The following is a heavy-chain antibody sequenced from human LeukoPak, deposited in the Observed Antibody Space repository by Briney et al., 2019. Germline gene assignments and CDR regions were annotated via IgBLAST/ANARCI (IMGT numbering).Heavy chain of an antibody. CDR1: GGSISSSSYY. J-gene: IGHJ4*02. CDR2: IYYSGDT. CDR3: ARQGGSRLRYFDY. D-gene: IGHD1-26*01. V-gene: IGHV4-39*01. Sequence: SETLSLTCTVSGGSISSSSYYWGWIRQPPGKGLEWIGNIYYSGDTYYSPSLKSRVTISVDTSMNQFSLKLSSVTAADTAVYYCARQGGSRLRYFDYWGQGTLVTVSS.